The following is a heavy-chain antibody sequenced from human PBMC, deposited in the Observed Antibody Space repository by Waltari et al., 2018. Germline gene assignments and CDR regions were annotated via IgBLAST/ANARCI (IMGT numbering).Heavy chain of an antibody. V-gene: IGHV1-46*01. Sequence: QVQLVQSGAAVKKPGASVNISCKTSEYTFTRSYIHWVRQAPGQGLEWMGIINPSGGSTIYAQKFQGRDTMTRDTSTSTVYMELSSLRSEDTAVYYCARDTGALWMDVWGQGTTVTVSS. J-gene: IGHJ6*02. CDR3: ARDTGALWMDV. D-gene: IGHD2-21*01. CDR1: EYTFTRSY. CDR2: INPSGGST.